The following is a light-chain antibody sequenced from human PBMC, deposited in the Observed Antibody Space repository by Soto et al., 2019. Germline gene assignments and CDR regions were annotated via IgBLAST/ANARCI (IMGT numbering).Light chain of an antibody. J-gene: IGKJ4*01. Sequence: DIQMTHSPSSLSASVLYRVTITCLASQSISSYLNWYQQKPGKVPKLLIYAASTLQSGVPSRFSGSGSGTDFTLTISSLQPEDVATYYCQKCKVAPFTFGGGTKVDIK. V-gene: IGKV1-27*01. CDR2: AAS. CDR1: QSISSY. CDR3: QKCKVAPFT.